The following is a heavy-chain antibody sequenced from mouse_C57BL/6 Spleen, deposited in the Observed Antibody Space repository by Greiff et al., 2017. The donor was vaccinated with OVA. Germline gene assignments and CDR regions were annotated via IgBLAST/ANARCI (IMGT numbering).Heavy chain of an antibody. V-gene: IGHV1-26*01. D-gene: IGHD1-1*01. J-gene: IGHJ2*01. Sequence: VQLQQSGPELVKPGASVKISCKASGYTFTDYYMNWVKQSHGKSLEWIGDINPNNGGTSYNQKFKGKATLTVDKSSSTAYMELRSLTSEDSAVYYCARGYYGSNYWGKGTTLTVSS. CDR2: INPNNGGT. CDR3: ARGYYGSNY. CDR1: GYTFTDYY.